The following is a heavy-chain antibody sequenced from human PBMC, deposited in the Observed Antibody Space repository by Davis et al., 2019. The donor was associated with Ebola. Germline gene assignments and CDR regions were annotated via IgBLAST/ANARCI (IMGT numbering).Heavy chain of an antibody. Sequence: GGSLRLSCAASGFTFSGSAMHWVRQASGKGLEWVGRIRSKANSYATAYAASVKGRFTISRDDSKNTAYLQMNSLKTEDTAVYYCTRHSATHYYDSSGYGVVYGMDVWGQGTTVTVSS. J-gene: IGHJ6*02. CDR1: GFTFSGSA. CDR2: IRSKANSYAT. CDR3: TRHSATHYYDSSGYGVVYGMDV. V-gene: IGHV3-73*01. D-gene: IGHD3-22*01.